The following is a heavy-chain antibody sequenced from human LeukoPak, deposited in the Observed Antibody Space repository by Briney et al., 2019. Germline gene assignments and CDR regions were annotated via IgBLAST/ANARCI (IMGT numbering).Heavy chain of an antibody. J-gene: IGHJ3*02. CDR2: IYPGDSNI. CDR3: ARQTMSQIAFDI. V-gene: IGHV5-51*01. D-gene: IGHD1-14*01. CDR1: VYSFTSYR. Sequence: GEFLKISCKGSVYSFTSYRIGCVRQMAGKGLEWTGIIYPGDSNIRYSPSFQGQVTISADKSISTAYLQWSSLKASDTAMYYCARQTMSQIAFDIWGQGTMVTVSS.